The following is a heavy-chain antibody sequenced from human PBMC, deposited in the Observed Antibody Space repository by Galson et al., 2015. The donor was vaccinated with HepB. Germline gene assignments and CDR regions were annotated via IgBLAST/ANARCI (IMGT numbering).Heavy chain of an antibody. J-gene: IGHJ3*02. CDR2: ISWNSGSI. CDR3: AKVFGYSSSWVAFDI. Sequence: SLRLSCAASGFTFDDYAMHWVRQAPGKGLEWVSGISWNSGSIGYADSVKGRFTISRDNAKNSLYLQMNSLRAEDTALYYCAKVFGYSSSWVAFDIWGQGTMVTVSS. D-gene: IGHD6-13*01. V-gene: IGHV3-9*01. CDR1: GFTFDDYA.